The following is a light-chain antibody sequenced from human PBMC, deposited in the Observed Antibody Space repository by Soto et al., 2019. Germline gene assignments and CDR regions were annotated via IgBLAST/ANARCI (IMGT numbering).Light chain of an antibody. J-gene: IGKJ5*01. V-gene: IGKV3-11*01. CDR2: DAS. CDR3: QQRSNWIT. Sequence: ESVLTQSPGTLSLSPGDRATLSCRASQIVSSYLAWYQHKPGQAPRLLIYDASNRATDIPARFSGSGSGTDFTLTISSLEPEDFAVYYCQQRSNWITFGQGTRLEIK. CDR1: QIVSSY.